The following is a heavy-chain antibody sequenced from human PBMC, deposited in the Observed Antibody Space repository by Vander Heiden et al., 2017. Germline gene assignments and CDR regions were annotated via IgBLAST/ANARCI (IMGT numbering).Heavy chain of an antibody. D-gene: IGHD3-22*01. CDR1: GGSISSYY. CDR3: ARGPTYYYDSSGYSGGWFDP. V-gene: IGHV4-59*01. J-gene: IGHJ5*02. CDR2: SYYSGST. Sequence: QVQLQESGPGLVKPSETLSLTCTVSGGSISSYYWSWIRQPPGKGLEWIGYSYYSGSTNYNPSLKSRVTISVDTSKNQFSLKLSSVTAADTAVYYCARGPTYYYDSSGYSGGWFDPWGQGTLVTVSS.